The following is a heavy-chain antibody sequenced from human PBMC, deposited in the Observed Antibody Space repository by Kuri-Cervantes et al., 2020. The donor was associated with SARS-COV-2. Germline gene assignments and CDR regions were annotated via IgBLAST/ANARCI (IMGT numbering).Heavy chain of an antibody. CDR1: GFTFSSYW. CDR3: AGGYYYDSSGPVLRYYFDY. D-gene: IGHD3-22*01. Sequence: GESLKISCAASGFTFSSYWMSWVRQAPGKGLEWVANIKQDGSEKYYVDSVKGRFTISRDNAKNSLYLQMNSLRAEDTAVYYCAGGYYYDSSGPVLRYYFDYWGQGTLVTVSS. V-gene: IGHV3-7*02. CDR2: IKQDGSEK. J-gene: IGHJ4*02.